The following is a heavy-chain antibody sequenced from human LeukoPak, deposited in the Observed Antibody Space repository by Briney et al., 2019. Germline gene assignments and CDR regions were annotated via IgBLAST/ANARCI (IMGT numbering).Heavy chain of an antibody. J-gene: IGHJ4*02. Sequence: RPSETLSLTCTVPGGSISSSSYYWGWIRQPPGKGLEWIGSIYYSGSTYYNPSLKSRVTISVDTSKNQFSLKLSSVTAADTAVYYCARRSEGFDYWGQGTLVTVSS. V-gene: IGHV4-39*01. CDR1: GGSISSSSYY. D-gene: IGHD3-3*01. CDR2: IYYSGST. CDR3: ARRSEGFDY.